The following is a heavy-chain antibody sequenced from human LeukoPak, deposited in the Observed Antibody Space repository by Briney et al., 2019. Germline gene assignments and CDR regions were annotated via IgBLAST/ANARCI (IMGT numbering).Heavy chain of an antibody. CDR2: ISSSSSYI. V-gene: IGHV3-21*01. CDR3: ARGPGGDFWSGGRPGAFDI. Sequence: PGGSLRLSCAASGFTFSSYGMNWVRQAPGKGLEWVSSISSSSSYIYYADSVKGRFTISRDNAKNSLYLQMNSLRAEDTAVYYCARGPGGDFWSGGRPGAFDIWGQGTMVTVSS. J-gene: IGHJ3*02. CDR1: GFTFSSYG. D-gene: IGHD3-3*01.